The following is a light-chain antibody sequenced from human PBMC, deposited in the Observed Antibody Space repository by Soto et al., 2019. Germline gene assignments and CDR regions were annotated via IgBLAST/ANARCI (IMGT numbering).Light chain of an antibody. V-gene: IGLV1-47*01. CDR2: RNN. J-gene: IGLJ1*01. CDR1: ISNIGSNP. Sequence: QSALTQPPSASGTPGQRVTISCSGGISNIGSNPVYWHQHLPGTAPKLLVYRNNQRPSGVPDRFSDSKSGTSAFLAISGLRSEDEVDYYCAAWDDRLSANVCGTGTQVT. CDR3: AAWDDRLSANV.